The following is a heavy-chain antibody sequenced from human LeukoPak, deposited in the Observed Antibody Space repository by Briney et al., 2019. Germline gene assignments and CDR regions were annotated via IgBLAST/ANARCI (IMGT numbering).Heavy chain of an antibody. J-gene: IGHJ6*03. D-gene: IGHD2-2*02. Sequence: EASVKVSCKTSKNMFTGYFMHWVRQAPGQGLEWIGWINPNSGGTLFARRFQGRVTMTRDTSIGATYMELSRLTSDDTALYYCAAQCNDDFCYKRDYMDVWSKGTMVIVPS. CDR2: INPNSGGT. CDR1: KNMFTGYF. V-gene: IGHV1-2*02. CDR3: AAQCNDDFCYKRDYMDV.